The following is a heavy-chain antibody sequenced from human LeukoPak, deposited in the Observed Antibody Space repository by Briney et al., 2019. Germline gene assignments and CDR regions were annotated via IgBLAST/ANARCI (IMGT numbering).Heavy chain of an antibody. CDR3: ARGMGGYDAIDY. Sequence: ASVKVSCKASGGTFSSYDINWVRQATGQGLEWMGWMNPNSGNTGYAQKFQGRVTITRNTSISTAYMELSSLRSEDTAVYYCARGMGGYDAIDYWGQGTLVTVSS. V-gene: IGHV1-8*03. CDR2: MNPNSGNT. J-gene: IGHJ4*02. D-gene: IGHD5-12*01. CDR1: GGTFSSYD.